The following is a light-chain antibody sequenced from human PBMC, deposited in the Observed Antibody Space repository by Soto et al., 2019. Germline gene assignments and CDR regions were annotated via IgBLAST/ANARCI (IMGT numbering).Light chain of an antibody. CDR1: QSVSRW. Sequence: DIQMAQSPSTLSASVGDRVTITCRASQSVSRWLAWYQQKPGKAPKLLIYDASSLESGAPSRFSGSGSGTEFTLTITSLQPEDFAIYYCQQYNNWFLLTFGGGTKVGI. J-gene: IGKJ4*01. V-gene: IGKV1-5*01. CDR2: DAS. CDR3: QQYNNWFLLT.